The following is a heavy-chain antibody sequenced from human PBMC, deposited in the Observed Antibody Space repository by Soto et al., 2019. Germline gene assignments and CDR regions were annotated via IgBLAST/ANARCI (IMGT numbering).Heavy chain of an antibody. CDR2: INAGNGNT. CDR1: GYTFISYA. Sequence: QVQFVQSGAEVKKPGASVKVSCKASGYTFISYAMHWVRQAPGQRLEWMGWINAGNGNTKYSQKFQGRVTITRDTSASTAYMELSSRRSEDTAVYYCAKDGGIAAAGSGYYMDVWGKGTTVTVSS. CDR3: AKDGGIAAAGSGYYMDV. J-gene: IGHJ6*03. D-gene: IGHD6-13*01. V-gene: IGHV1-3*01.